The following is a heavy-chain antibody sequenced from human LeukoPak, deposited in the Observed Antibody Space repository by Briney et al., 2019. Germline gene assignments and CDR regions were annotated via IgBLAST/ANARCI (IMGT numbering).Heavy chain of an antibody. Sequence: ASVKVSCKASGYTFTSYGISWVRQAPGQGLEWMGWISAYNGNTNYAQKLQGRVTMTTDTSTSTAYMELRSLRSDDTAVYYCARDVDYYDSSGYYRGWGQGTLVTVSS. CDR3: ARDVDYYDSSGYYRG. V-gene: IGHV1-18*01. CDR2: ISAYNGNT. J-gene: IGHJ4*02. CDR1: GYTFTSYG. D-gene: IGHD3-22*01.